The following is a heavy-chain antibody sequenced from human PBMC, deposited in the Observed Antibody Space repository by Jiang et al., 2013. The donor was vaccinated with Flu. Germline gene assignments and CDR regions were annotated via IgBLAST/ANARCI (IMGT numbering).Heavy chain of an antibody. CDR2: IKQDGSEK. J-gene: IGHJ6*02. CDR3: ARGPGARHYYYYGMDV. Sequence: NIKQDGSEKYYVDSVKGRFTISRDNAKNSLYLQMNSLRAEDTAVYYCARGPGARHYYYYGMDVWGQGTTVTVSS. V-gene: IGHV3-7*01. D-gene: IGHD6-6*01.